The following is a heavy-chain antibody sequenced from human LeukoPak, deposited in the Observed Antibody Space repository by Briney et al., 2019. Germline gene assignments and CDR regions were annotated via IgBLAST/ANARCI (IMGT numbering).Heavy chain of an antibody. D-gene: IGHD6-19*01. CDR2: ISGSGGST. J-gene: IGHJ1*01. V-gene: IGHV3-23*01. CDR3: AKDIGSGWYGDFQH. Sequence: GGSLRLSCAASGFTFSSYAMSWVRQAPGKGLEWVSAISGSGGSTYYADSVKGRFTISRDNAKNSLYLQMNSLRAEDTALYYCAKDIGSGWYGDFQHWGQGTLVTVSS. CDR1: GFTFSSYA.